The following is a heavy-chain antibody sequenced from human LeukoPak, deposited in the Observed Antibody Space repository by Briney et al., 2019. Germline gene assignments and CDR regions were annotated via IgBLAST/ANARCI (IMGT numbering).Heavy chain of an antibody. CDR3: ARGTMMVGP. V-gene: IGHV4-61*01. J-gene: IGHJ5*02. CDR2: IYFSGST. CDR1: GGSLSSSSYY. Sequence: SETLSLTCTVSGGSLSSSSYYWSWIRQSPGKGLEWIGYIYFSGSTNYNPSLKSRVTISVDTPKFQFSLKLSSVTAADTAVYYCARGTMMVGPWGQGTLVTVSS. D-gene: IGHD3-22*01.